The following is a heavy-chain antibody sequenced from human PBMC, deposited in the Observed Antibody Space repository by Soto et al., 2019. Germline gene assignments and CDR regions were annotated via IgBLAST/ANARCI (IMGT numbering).Heavy chain of an antibody. CDR3: ARVTPYYDILTGYLSRWIDP. CDR2: IIPIFGTA. D-gene: IGHD3-9*01. J-gene: IGHJ5*02. CDR1: GGTFSSYA. Sequence: ASVKVSCKASGGTFSSYAISWVRQAPGQGLEWMGGIIPIFGTANYAQKFQGRVTITADESTSTAYMELSSLRSEDTAVYYCARVTPYYDILTGYLSRWIDPWGQGTLVTVSS. V-gene: IGHV1-69*13.